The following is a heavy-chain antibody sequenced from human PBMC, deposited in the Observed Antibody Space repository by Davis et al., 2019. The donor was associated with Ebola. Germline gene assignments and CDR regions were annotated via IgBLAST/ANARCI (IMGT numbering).Heavy chain of an antibody. D-gene: IGHD6-19*01. CDR3: ARLVYSSGWYGYYYYGMDV. Sequence: MPSETLSLTCTVSGGSISSSSYYWGWIRQPPGKGLEWIGSIYYSGSTYYNPSLTSRVTISVDTSKNQFSLKLSSVTAADTAVYYCARLVYSSGWYGYYYYGMDVWGQGTTVTVSS. V-gene: IGHV4-39*01. CDR2: IYYSGST. CDR1: GGSISSSSYY. J-gene: IGHJ6*02.